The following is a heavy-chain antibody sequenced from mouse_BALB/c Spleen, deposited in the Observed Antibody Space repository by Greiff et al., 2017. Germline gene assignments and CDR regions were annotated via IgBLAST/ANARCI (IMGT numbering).Heavy chain of an antibody. D-gene: IGHD2-2*01. Sequence: EVQLQQSGAELVKPGASVKLSCTASGFNIKDTYMHWVKQRPEQGLEWIGRIDPANGNTKYDPKFQGKATITADTSSNTAYLQLSSLTSEDTAVYYCARRGGYDEENYFDYWGQGTTLTVSS. J-gene: IGHJ2*01. V-gene: IGHV14-3*02. CDR3: ARRGGYDEENYFDY. CDR2: IDPANGNT. CDR1: GFNIKDTY.